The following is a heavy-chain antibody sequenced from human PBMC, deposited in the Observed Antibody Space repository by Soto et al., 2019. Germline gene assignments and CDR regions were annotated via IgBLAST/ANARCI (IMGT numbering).Heavy chain of an antibody. CDR1: GGTFSSYA. Sequence: QVQLVQSGAEVKKPGSSVKVSCKASGGTFSSYAISWVRQAPGQGLEWMGGIIPIFGTANYAQKFQGRVTITADEATSTAYMELSSLRSEDTAVYYCAGEGYCTNGVCYRDYFDYWGQGTLVTVSS. CDR3: AGEGYCTNGVCYRDYFDY. J-gene: IGHJ4*02. CDR2: IIPIFGTA. V-gene: IGHV1-69*12. D-gene: IGHD2-8*01.